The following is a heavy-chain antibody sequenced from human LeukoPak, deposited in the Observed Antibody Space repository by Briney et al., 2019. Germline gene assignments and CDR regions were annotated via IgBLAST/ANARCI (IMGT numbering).Heavy chain of an antibody. CDR2: ISSSSSYI. D-gene: IGHD6-13*01. Sequence: AGGSLRLSCAASGFTFSSYSMNWVRQAPGKGLEWVSSISSSSSYIYYADSVKGRFTISRDNAKNSLYLQMNSLRAEDTAVYYCARVGSGIAAAGWYEVWYYFDYWGQGTRVTVSS. CDR3: ARVGSGIAAAGWYEVWYYFDY. J-gene: IGHJ4*02. CDR1: GFTFSSYS. V-gene: IGHV3-21*01.